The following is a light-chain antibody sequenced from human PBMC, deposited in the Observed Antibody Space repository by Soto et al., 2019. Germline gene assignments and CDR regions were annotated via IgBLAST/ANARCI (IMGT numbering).Light chain of an antibody. J-gene: IGLJ3*02. Sequence: QSVLTPPHSVSGSPGQSVTISCSGTSSDVGHYNFVSWYQHHPGKAPKLLIYDVTTRPSGVPDRFSGSKSGNTASLTISGIQAEDAADFYCCSYAGSYTWVFGGGTKLTVL. CDR1: SSDVGHYNF. CDR2: DVT. CDR3: CSYAGSYTWV. V-gene: IGLV2-11*01.